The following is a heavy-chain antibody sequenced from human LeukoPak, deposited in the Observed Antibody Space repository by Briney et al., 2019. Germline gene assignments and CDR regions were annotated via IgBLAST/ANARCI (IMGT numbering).Heavy chain of an antibody. CDR1: GFIFDNYG. J-gene: IGHJ4*02. Sequence: PGGSLRLSCAASGFIFDNYGMSWVRQAPGKGLEWVSGINWNGDNTGYADSVKGRFTISRDNSKNTLYLQMNSLRAEDTAVYYCAKDLMKTISIAAAREHWGQGTLVTVSS. V-gene: IGHV3-20*04. CDR3: AKDLMKTISIAAAREH. CDR2: INWNGDNT. D-gene: IGHD6-13*01.